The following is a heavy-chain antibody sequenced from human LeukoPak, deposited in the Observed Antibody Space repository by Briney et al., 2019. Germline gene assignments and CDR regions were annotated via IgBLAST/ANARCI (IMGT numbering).Heavy chain of an antibody. CDR3: ARVRWFGEYWFDP. CDR2: ISAYNGNT. J-gene: IGHJ5*02. V-gene: IGHV1-18*01. Sequence: ASVKVSCKASGYIFTSYGIAWVRQAPGQGLEWMGWISAYNGNTNYAQKLQGRVTMTTDTSTSTAYMELRSLRSDDTAVYYCARVRWFGEYWFDPWGQGTLVTVPS. D-gene: IGHD3-10*01. CDR1: GYIFTSYG.